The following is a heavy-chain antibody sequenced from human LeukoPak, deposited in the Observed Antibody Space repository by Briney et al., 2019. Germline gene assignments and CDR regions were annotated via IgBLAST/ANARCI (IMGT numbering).Heavy chain of an antibody. CDR1: GFTFSDYY. D-gene: IGHD3-22*01. CDR3: AKGPLGITMIVVVGRFDY. CDR2: ISGSGGST. J-gene: IGHJ4*02. Sequence: PGGSLRLSCAASGFTFSDYYMSWIRQAPGKGLEWVSAISGSGGSTYYADSVKGRFTISRDNSKNTLYLQMNSLRAEDTAVYYCAKGPLGITMIVVVGRFDYWGQGTLVTVSS. V-gene: IGHV3-23*01.